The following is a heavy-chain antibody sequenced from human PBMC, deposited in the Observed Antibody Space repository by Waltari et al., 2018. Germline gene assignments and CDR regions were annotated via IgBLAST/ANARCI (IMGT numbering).Heavy chain of an antibody. D-gene: IGHD3-10*01. V-gene: IGHV3-15*01. J-gene: IGHJ6*03. Sequence: EVQLVESGGGLVKPGGSLRLSCAASGFTFSNAGMTWVRQAPGKGLEWVGHIKSKTDDGTTDHAAPVKGRFTISRDDSKNTLFLQMNSLKTEDTAVYYCATGTISYYYFMDVWGKGTTVTVSS. CDR3: ATGTISYYYFMDV. CDR1: GFTFSNAG. CDR2: IKSKTDDGTT.